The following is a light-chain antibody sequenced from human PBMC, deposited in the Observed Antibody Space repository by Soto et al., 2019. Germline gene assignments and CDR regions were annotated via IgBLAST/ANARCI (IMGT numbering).Light chain of an antibody. CDR3: QQSSNTPYT. CDR1: QSISRY. CDR2: TTS. Sequence: DIQLTQSPSSLSASVGDRVSISCRASQSISRYLNWYQWRPGKAPKLLIYTTSNVQSGVPSRFSGSGSGTDFTLTISSLQPEDFATYYCQQSSNTPYTFGRGTKLQI. J-gene: IGKJ2*01. V-gene: IGKV1-39*01.